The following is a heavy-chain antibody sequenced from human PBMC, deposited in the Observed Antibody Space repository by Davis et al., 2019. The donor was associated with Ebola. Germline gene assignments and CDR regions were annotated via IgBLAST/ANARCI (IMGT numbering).Heavy chain of an antibody. D-gene: IGHD1-7*01. J-gene: IGHJ6*02. CDR2: INPNGCST. Sequence: ASVQVSCKASGYTFTSYYMHWVRQAPGQGLEWMGIINPNGCSTSYAQKFQGRGTMTRDTSTSTVYMELSSLRSEDTAVYYCTSDLELRSYYYGMDVWGQGTTVTVSS. CDR1: GYTFTSYY. V-gene: IGHV1-46*03. CDR3: TSDLELRSYYYGMDV.